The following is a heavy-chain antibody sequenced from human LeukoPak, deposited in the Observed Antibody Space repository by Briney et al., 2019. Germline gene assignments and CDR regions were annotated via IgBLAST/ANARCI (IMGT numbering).Heavy chain of an antibody. CDR2: ISSSSSYI. CDR3: ARHYDFYYYYMDV. J-gene: IGHJ6*03. Sequence: PGGSLRLSCAASGFTFSSYSMNWVRQAPGKGLEWVSSISSSSSYIYYADSVKGRFTISRDNAKNTLYLQMNSLRAEDTAVYYCARHYDFYYYYMDVWGKGTTVTVSS. V-gene: IGHV3-21*01. CDR1: GFTFSSYS. D-gene: IGHD3-3*01.